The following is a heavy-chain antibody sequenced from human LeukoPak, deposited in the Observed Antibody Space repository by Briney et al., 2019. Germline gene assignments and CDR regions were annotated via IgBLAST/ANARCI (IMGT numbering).Heavy chain of an antibody. CDR3: AAMTTVTMYSHLFDS. J-gene: IGHJ4*02. V-gene: IGHV4-59*01. CDR2: APDSGGT. CDR1: GDSMGAFF. Sequence: SETLSLTCTVSGDSMGAFFWTWIRQPPGKGLGWNGYAPDSGGTNFNPSLRSRFTLSVASSTNHSSLRWTAVTAADTAIYYCAAMTTVTMYSHLFDSWGQGTLLTVSS. D-gene: IGHD4-17*01.